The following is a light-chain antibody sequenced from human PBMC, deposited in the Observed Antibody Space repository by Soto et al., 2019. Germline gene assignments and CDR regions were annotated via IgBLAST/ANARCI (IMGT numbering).Light chain of an antibody. CDR2: DVS. J-gene: IGLJ1*01. CDR1: SSDVGGYNY. CDR3: SSYTTSNTRQIV. Sequence: QSVLTQPASMSGSPGQSITISCTGTSSDVGGYNYVSWYQHHPGKAPKLMIFDVSNRPSGVSNRFSGSKSGNTASLTISGLQSEDEADYYCSSYTTSNTRQIVFGTGTKVTVL. V-gene: IGLV2-14*03.